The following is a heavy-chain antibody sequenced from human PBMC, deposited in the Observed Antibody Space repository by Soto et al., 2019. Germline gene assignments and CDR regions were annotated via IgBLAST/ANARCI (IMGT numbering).Heavy chain of an antibody. CDR3: AKFTARRVTGFPWYFHY. D-gene: IGHD2-8*02. Sequence: LRLSCAASGFTFSSYAMSWVRQATGKGLEWVSAISGSGGSTYYADSVKGRFTISRDNSKNTLYLQMNSLRAEDTAVYYCAKFTARRVTGFPWYFHYWRPLTLLPVST. V-gene: IGHV3-23*01. CDR2: ISGSGGST. CDR1: GFTFSSYA. J-gene: IGHJ4*02.